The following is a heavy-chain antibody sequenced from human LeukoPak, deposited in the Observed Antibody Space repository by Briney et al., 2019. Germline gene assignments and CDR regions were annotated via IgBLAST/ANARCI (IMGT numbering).Heavy chain of an antibody. Sequence: GGSLRLSCATSGFPFSDFSMTWVRQAPGKGLEWISTTNSGGTTTYYAESVKGRFTISRDNFKDALYLQMSSLRVEDTAIYYCAKQSYARSLGEGGPGTLVTVSS. V-gene: IGHV3-23*01. CDR3: AKQSYARSLGE. CDR1: GFPFSDFS. CDR2: TNSGGTTT. D-gene: IGHD3-10*02. J-gene: IGHJ4*02.